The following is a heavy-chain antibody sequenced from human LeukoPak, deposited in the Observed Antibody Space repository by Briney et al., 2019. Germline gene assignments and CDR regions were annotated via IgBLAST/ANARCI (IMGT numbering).Heavy chain of an antibody. CDR2: ISSSSSTI. Sequence: GGSLRLSCAASGFTFSSYSMNWVRQAPGKGLEWVSYISSSSSTIYYADSVKGRFTISRDNAKNSLYLQMNSLRAEDTAVYYGAGGGPGDLFDYWGQGTLVTVSS. CDR3: AGGGPGDLFDY. J-gene: IGHJ4*02. D-gene: IGHD3-16*01. V-gene: IGHV3-48*01. CDR1: GFTFSSYS.